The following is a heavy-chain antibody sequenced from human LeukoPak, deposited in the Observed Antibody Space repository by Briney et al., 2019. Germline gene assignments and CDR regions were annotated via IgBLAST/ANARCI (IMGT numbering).Heavy chain of an antibody. CDR2: XXRSSSYI. V-gene: IGHV3-21*01. CDR1: GFTFSSYS. CDR3: ARDHKISCYDSSGYYDY. Sequence: GGSLRLSCAASGFTFSSYSVSWVRQAPGKGLEWXXXXXRSSSYIYYADSVKGRFTISRDNAKNSLFLQMNSLRAEDSAVYYWARDHKISCYDSSGYYDYWGQGTLVTVSS. D-gene: IGHD3-22*01. J-gene: IGHJ4*02.